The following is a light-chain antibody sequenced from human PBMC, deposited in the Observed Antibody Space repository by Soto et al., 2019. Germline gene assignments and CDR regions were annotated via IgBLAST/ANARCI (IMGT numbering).Light chain of an antibody. Sequence: EIVMTQSPATLSVSPGERATLSCRASQSVSSNLAGYQQKPGQAPRLLIYGASTRATGIPARFSGSGSGTEFTLTISSPQSEDFGVYYCQQYNNWPPWTFGQGTKVEIK. CDR3: QQYNNWPPWT. J-gene: IGKJ1*01. V-gene: IGKV3-15*01. CDR2: GAS. CDR1: QSVSSN.